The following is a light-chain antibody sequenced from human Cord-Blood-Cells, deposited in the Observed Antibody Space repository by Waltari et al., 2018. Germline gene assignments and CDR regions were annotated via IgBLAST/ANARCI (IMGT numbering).Light chain of an antibody. J-gene: IGKJ4*01. CDR2: DAS. V-gene: IGKV1-5*01. Sequence: DIHMTQSPSTLSASAGDRVTITCRASQSISSWLAWYQQKPGKAPKLLIYDASSLESGVPSRFSGSGSGTEFTLTISSLQPDDFATYYCQQYNSYPIFGGGTKVEIK. CDR1: QSISSW. CDR3: QQYNSYPI.